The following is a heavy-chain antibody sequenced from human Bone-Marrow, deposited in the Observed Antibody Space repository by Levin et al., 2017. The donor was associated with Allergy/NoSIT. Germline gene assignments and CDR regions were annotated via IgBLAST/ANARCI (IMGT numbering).Heavy chain of an antibody. CDR3: GSGSTWLPTDY. CDR2: IYYSGST. Sequence: SCTVSGDSITSRSFYWGWIRQPPGKGLEWIGSIYYSGSTQYSPSLQSRVTISVDTSKNQFSLKLSSVTAADTAVYYCGSGSTWLPTDYWGQGTLVTVSS. V-gene: IGHV4-39*01. J-gene: IGHJ4*02. D-gene: IGHD3-10*01. CDR1: GDSITSRSFY.